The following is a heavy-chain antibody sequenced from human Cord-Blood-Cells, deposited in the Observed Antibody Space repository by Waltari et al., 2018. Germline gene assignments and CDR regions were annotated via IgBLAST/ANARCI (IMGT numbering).Heavy chain of an antibody. CDR2: ISAYNGKT. Sequence: QVQLVQSGAEVKKPGASVKVSCKASGYTFTSYGISWVRQSPGQGLEWMGWISAYNGKTDYAQKRQSRVTITTDTSTSRAYMELTSLRSDDTAVYYCARPRGGSFLDYWGQGTLVTVSS. D-gene: IGHD3-16*01. J-gene: IGHJ4*02. CDR1: GYTFTSYG. CDR3: ARPRGGSFLDY. V-gene: IGHV1-18*01.